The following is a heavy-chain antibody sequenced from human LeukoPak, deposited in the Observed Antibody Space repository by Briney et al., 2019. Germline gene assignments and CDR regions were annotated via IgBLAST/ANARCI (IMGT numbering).Heavy chain of an antibody. V-gene: IGHV4-59*01. CDR1: GGSISSYY. CDR2: IYYSGST. D-gene: IGHD3-22*01. J-gene: IGHJ4*02. CDR3: ARSVSGWLLDY. Sequence: SETLSLTCTVSGGSISSYYWSWIRQPPGKGLESIGYIYYSGSTNYNPSLKSRVTISVDTSKNQFSLKLSSVTAADTAVYYCARSVSGWLLDYWGQGTLVTVSS.